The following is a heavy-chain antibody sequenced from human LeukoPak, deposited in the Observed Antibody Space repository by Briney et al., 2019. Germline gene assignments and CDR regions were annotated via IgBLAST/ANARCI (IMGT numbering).Heavy chain of an antibody. CDR3: VRNSGELGA. J-gene: IGHJ5*02. D-gene: IGHD2-21*01. CDR1: GFTVSNNY. V-gene: IGHV3-53*01. Sequence: GGSLRLSCAASGFTVSNNYMSWVRRAAGKGLEWVALIYSAGGTYYADSVKGRFTISRDNSKNTLHLQMNSLRAEVTAVYYCVRNSGELGAWGQGTLVTVSS. CDR2: IYSAGGT.